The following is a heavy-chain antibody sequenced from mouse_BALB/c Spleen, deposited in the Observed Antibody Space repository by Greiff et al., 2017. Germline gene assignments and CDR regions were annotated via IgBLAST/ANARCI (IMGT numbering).Heavy chain of an antibody. CDR1: GFTFSDYY. J-gene: IGHJ4*01. Sequence: EVQLVESGGGLVKPGGSLKLSCAASGFTFSDYYMYWVRQTPEKRLEWVATISDGGSYTYYPDSVKGRFTISRDNAKNNLYLQMSSLKSEDTAMYYCARDTGRTARATGAMDYWGQGTSVTVSS. CDR2: ISDGGSYT. D-gene: IGHD3-2*01. CDR3: ARDTGRTARATGAMDY. V-gene: IGHV5-4*02.